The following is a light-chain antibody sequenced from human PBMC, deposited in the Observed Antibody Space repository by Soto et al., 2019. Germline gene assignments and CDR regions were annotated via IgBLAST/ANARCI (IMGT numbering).Light chain of an antibody. CDR2: DVS. Sequence: QSVLTQSRSVSGSPGQSVTISCTGTSSDVGGYNYVSWYQQHPGKAPKLMIYDVSKRPSGVPDRFSGSKSGNTASLTISGLQAEDEADYYCCSYAGSYTLYVFGTGTKV. J-gene: IGLJ1*01. V-gene: IGLV2-11*01. CDR3: CSYAGSYTLYV. CDR1: SSDVGGYNY.